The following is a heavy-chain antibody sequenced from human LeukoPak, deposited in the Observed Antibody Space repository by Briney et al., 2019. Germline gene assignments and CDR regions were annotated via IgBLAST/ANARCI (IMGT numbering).Heavy chain of an antibody. CDR2: INPNSGGT. Sequence: ASVKVSCKASGYTFTGYYVHWVRQAPGQGLEWMGRINPNSGGTNYAQKFQGRVTMTRDTSISTAYMELSRLRSDDTAVYYCARLRRDGYNFGGIDYWGQGTLVTVSS. CDR1: GYTFTGYY. D-gene: IGHD5-24*01. V-gene: IGHV1-2*06. CDR3: ARLRRDGYNFGGIDY. J-gene: IGHJ4*02.